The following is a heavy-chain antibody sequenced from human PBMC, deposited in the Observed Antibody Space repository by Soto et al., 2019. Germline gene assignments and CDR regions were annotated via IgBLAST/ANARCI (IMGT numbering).Heavy chain of an antibody. CDR2: IYYSGST. D-gene: IGHD6-19*01. CDR3: ARGIDGWYQGRYYYGMDV. Sequence: QVQLQESGPGLVKPSETLSLTCTVSGGSVSSGSYYWSWIRQPPGKGLEWIGYIYYSGSTNYNPSLKSRVTLPVDTSKNQFSLKLSSGTAADTAVYYCARGIDGWYQGRYYYGMDVWGQGTTVTVSS. CDR1: GGSVSSGSYY. J-gene: IGHJ6*02. V-gene: IGHV4-61*01.